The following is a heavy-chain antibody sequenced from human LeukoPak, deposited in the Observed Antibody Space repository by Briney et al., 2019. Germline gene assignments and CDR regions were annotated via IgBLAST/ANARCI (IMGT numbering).Heavy chain of an antibody. D-gene: IGHD3-22*01. V-gene: IGHV4-59*01. CDR1: GGSFSGYY. CDR3: ARARLDSSGRFDY. CDR2: IYYGGST. J-gene: IGHJ4*02. Sequence: SETLSLTCAVYGGSFSGYYWSWIRQPPGKGLEWIGYIYYGGSTDYNPSLKSRVTISKDTSKTQLSLRLSSVTAADTAVYYCARARLDSSGRFDYWGQGTLVTVSS.